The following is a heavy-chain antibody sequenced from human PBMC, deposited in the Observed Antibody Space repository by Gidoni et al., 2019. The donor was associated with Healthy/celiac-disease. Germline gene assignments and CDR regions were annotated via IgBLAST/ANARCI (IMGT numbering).Heavy chain of an antibody. CDR2: IGSYNGNT. CDR3: ARGPTIAARRSWDWFDP. J-gene: IGHJ5*02. CDR1: GYTFTSYG. V-gene: IGHV1-18*04. D-gene: IGHD6-6*01. Sequence: QVQLVQSGAEVKKPGASVKVSCKASGYTFTSYGISWVRQAPGQGLEWMGLIGSYNGNTNYAQKLQGRVTRTTDTYTSTAYMELRSLRSDDTAVYYCARGPTIAARRSWDWFDPWGQGTLVTVSS.